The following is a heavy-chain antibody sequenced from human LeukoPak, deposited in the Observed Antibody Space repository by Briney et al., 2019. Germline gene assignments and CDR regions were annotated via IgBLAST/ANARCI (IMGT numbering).Heavy chain of an antibody. CDR2: IYPGDSAT. CDR1: GYSFTSYR. D-gene: IGHD2-15*01. V-gene: IGHV5-51*01. J-gene: IGHJ4*02. CDR3: ARGGSCSGGSCYFDY. Sequence: GESLKISCKGSGYSFTSYRIGWVRQMPGKGLEWMGIIYPGDSATRYSPSFQGQVTISADKSISTAYLQWSSLKASDTAMYYCARGGSCSGGSCYFDYWGQGTLVTVSS.